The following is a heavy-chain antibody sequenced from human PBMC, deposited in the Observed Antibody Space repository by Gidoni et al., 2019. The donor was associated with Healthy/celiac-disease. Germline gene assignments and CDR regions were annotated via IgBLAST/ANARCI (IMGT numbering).Heavy chain of an antibody. Sequence: EVQLVESGGGLVKPGGSLRLSCAASGFPFSSYSMNWVRQAPGKGLEWVASISSRSSYRYYADSVKGRCTISRDNAKNSLYLQMNSLRAEDTAVYYCASLIQMATIGNGDYWGQGTLVTVSS. CDR1: GFPFSSYS. CDR2: ISSRSSYR. D-gene: IGHD5-12*01. J-gene: IGHJ4*02. V-gene: IGHV3-21*01. CDR3: ASLIQMATIGNGDY.